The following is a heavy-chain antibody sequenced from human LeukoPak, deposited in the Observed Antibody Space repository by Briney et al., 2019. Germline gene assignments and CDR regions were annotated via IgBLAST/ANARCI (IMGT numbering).Heavy chain of an antibody. D-gene: IGHD6-13*01. V-gene: IGHV4-34*01. CDR1: GGSFSGYY. CDR2: INHSGST. J-gene: IGHJ5*02. CDR3: ARGTIAAAAGYNWFDP. Sequence: SETLSLTCAVYGGSFSGYYWSWIRQPPGKGLEWIGEINHSGSTNYNPSLKSRVTIYVDTSKNQFSLKLSSVTAADTAVYYCARGTIAAAAGYNWFDPWGQGTLVTVSS.